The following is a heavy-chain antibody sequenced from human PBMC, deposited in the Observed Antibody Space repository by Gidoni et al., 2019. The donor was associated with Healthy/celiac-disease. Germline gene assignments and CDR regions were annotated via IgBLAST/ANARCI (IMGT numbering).Heavy chain of an antibody. D-gene: IGHD2-2*01. CDR3: ARGSLVVPAAIDDLNYYYYGMDV. J-gene: IGHJ6*02. CDR1: YG. CDR2: ISSSSSYI. V-gene: IGHV3-21*01. Sequence: YGMNWVRQAPGKGLEWVSSISSSSSYIYYADSVKGRFTISRDNAKNSLYLQMNSLRAEDTAVYYCARGSLVVPAAIDDLNYYYYGMDVWGQGTTVTVSS.